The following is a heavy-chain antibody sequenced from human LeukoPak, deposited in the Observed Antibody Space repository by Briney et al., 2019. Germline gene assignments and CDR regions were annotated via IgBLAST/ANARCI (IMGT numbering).Heavy chain of an antibody. V-gene: IGHV3-74*01. CDR3: TPDRSYAMEV. J-gene: IGHJ6*02. Sequence: GGALRLSCAASGFTFNIRWMHWVRQAPGKGLVWVSRINSDGSSTNYADSVKGRFIISRDNAKNMVYLQMNSLRAEDTAVYYCTPDRSYAMEVWGQGATVAVS. CDR1: GFTFNIRW. CDR2: INSDGSST.